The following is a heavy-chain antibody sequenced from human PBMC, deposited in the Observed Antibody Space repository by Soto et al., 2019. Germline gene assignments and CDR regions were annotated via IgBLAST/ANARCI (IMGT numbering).Heavy chain of an antibody. D-gene: IGHD6-13*01. Sequence: QVQLVQSGAEVKKPGASVKVSCKASGYTFTGYYMHWVRQAPGQGLEWMGWINPNSGGTNYAQKFQCCVTRTRDTFISTAYMEPSRLRSDDTSVCYCARSVGGYGAIDIWGQGTMVTVSS. J-gene: IGHJ3*02. CDR2: INPNSGGT. V-gene: IGHV1-2*04. CDR3: ARSVGGYGAIDI. CDR1: GYTFTGYY.